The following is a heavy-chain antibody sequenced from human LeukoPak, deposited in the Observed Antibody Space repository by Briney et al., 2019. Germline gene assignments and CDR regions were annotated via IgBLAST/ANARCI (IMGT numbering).Heavy chain of an antibody. Sequence: GGSLRLSCTASGFTFGDYAMSWFRQAPGKGLEWIGFIRSKAYGGTTEYAASVKGRFTISRDDSKTIAYLQMNSLKTEDTAVYYCTRDSETDYYDSQGAFDIWGQGTMVTVSS. D-gene: IGHD3-22*01. J-gene: IGHJ3*02. CDR2: IRSKAYGGTT. V-gene: IGHV3-49*03. CDR1: GFTFGDYA. CDR3: TRDSETDYYDSQGAFDI.